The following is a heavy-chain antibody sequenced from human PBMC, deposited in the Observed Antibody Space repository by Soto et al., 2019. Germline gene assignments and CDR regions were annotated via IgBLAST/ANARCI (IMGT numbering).Heavy chain of an antibody. CDR3: AKDVGDYGMDV. V-gene: IGHV3-30*18. CDR2: ISYDGSNK. Sequence: QVQLVESGGGVVQPGGSLRLSCAASGFTFTSYGMHWVRQAPGKGLEWVALISYDGSNKYYADSVKGRFTISRDNSKNPLYLQMNSLRAEDTAVYYCAKDVGDYGMDVWGQGTTVTVSS. J-gene: IGHJ6*02. D-gene: IGHD4-17*01. CDR1: GFTFTSYG.